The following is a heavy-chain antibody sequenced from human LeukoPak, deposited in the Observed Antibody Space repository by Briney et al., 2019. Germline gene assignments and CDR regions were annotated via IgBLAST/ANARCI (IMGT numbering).Heavy chain of an antibody. J-gene: IGHJ6*02. D-gene: IGHD2-2*01. V-gene: IGHV3-23*01. Sequence: GGSLRLSCAASRFTFSSYAMSWVRQAPGKGLEWVSAISGSGGSTYYADSVKGRFTISRDNSKNTPYLQMNSLRAEDTAVYFCAKALVVRTTSYYYYGMDVWGQGTTVTVSS. CDR1: RFTFSSYA. CDR3: AKALVVRTTSYYYYGMDV. CDR2: ISGSGGST.